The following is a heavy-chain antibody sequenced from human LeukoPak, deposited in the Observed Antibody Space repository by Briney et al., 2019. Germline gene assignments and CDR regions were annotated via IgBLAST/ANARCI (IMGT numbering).Heavy chain of an antibody. CDR2: IKGDGSNI. CDR3: VRIGYCAGGGCQGRDWFDP. D-gene: IGHD2-8*02. J-gene: IGHJ5*02. V-gene: IGHV3-7*01. Sequence: GGSLRLSCAVSGFTVRSSYMSWVRQAPGKGLECVANIKGDGSNINYVDSVKGRFTISRDNAKNSLFLQMNGLRVEDTAVYYCVRIGYCAGGGCQGRDWFDPWGQGTLVTVSS. CDR1: GFTVRSSY.